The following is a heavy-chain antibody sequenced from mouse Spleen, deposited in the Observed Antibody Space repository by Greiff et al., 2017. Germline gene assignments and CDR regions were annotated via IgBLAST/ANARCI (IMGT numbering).Heavy chain of an antibody. CDR3: TRGNWYYFDY. D-gene: IGHD4-1*01. CDR2: ISSGGSYT. J-gene: IGHJ2*01. CDR1: GFTFSSYT. V-gene: IGHV5-6-4*01. Sequence: DVQLVESGGGLVKPGGSLKLSCAASGFTFSSYTMSWVRQTPEKRLEWVATISSGGSYTYYPDSVKGRFTISRDNAKNTLYLQMSSLKSEDTAMYYCTRGNWYYFDYWGQGTTLTVSS.